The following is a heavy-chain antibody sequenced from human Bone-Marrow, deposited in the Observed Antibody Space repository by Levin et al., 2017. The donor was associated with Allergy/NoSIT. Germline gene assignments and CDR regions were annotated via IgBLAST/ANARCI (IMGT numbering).Heavy chain of an antibody. CDR2: ISYDGNYR. CDR3: ARGRGYCNGGSCYTWFDP. D-gene: IGHD2-15*01. CDR1: GFTFSNSA. J-gene: IGHJ5*01. V-gene: IGHV3-30*01. Sequence: SGGSLRLSCEASGFTFSNSAMHWVRQAPGKGLEWVALISYDGNYRDYADSVKGRFTISRDNSKGTLFLQMNSLRRGDTAMYYCARGRGYCNGGSCYTWFDPWGQGTLVTVSP.